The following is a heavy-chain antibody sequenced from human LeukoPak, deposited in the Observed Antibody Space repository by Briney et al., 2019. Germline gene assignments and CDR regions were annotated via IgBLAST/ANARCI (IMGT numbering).Heavy chain of an antibody. CDR2: IYYSGTT. CDR3: GRTAVDSGSYFDS. Sequence: SDTLSLTCAVSGYSISSSNWWGWIRQSPGKGLEWIGYIYYSGTTHYNPSLKSRVTMSVDTSMSQFSLRLSSVTAVDTAVYYCGRTAVDSGSYFDSWGQGTLVTVSS. V-gene: IGHV4-28*01. CDR1: GYSISSSNW. D-gene: IGHD5-18*01. J-gene: IGHJ4*02.